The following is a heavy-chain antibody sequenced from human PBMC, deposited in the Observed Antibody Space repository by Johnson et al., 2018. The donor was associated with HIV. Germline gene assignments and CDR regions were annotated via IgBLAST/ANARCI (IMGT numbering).Heavy chain of an antibody. D-gene: IGHD6-13*01. J-gene: IGHJ3*02. CDR2: ISYDGSDK. CDR1: GFTFSSYA. V-gene: IGHV3-30-3*01. Sequence: QVQLVESGGGVVQPGRSLRLSCAASGFTFSSYAMHWVRQAPGKGLECVAFISYDGSDKYYVDSVKGRFTISRDNAKNSLYLQMNSLRHEDTAVYYCARHCGGHGSSWWDVLDIWGQGTRVTVSS. CDR3: ARHCGGHGSSWWDVLDI.